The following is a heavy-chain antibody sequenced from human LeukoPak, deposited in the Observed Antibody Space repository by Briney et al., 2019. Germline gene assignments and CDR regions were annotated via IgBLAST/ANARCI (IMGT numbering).Heavy chain of an antibody. D-gene: IGHD6-6*01. CDR3: ARGGSYSSSSGDY. CDR2: ISSSSSYI. J-gene: IGHJ4*02. CDR1: GFTFSSYS. V-gene: IGHV3-21*01. Sequence: PGGSLRLSCAASGFTFSSYSMNWVRQAPGKGLEWVSSISSSSSYIYYADSVKGRFTISRDNAKNSLYLQMNSLRAEDTAVYYCARGGSYSSSSGDYWGKGTLVTVSS.